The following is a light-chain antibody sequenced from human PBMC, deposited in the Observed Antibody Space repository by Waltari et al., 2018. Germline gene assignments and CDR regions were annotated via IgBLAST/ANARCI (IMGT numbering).Light chain of an antibody. Sequence: QSPLTQPASVSGSPGQSITISCTGTSSDVGDYGYVSWYQQSPGKAPKLMIYDVANRPSGISNRFSGSKSGNTAFLTISGLQAEDEADYYCCSKTGSNTLVYVFGTGTRVTVV. CDR2: DVA. CDR3: CSKTGSNTLVYV. V-gene: IGLV2-14*03. J-gene: IGLJ1*01. CDR1: SSDVGDYGY.